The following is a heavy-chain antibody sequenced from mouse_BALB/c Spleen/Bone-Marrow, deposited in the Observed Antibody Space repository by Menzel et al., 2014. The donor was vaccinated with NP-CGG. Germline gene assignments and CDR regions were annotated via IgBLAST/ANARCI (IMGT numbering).Heavy chain of an antibody. CDR3: AREEYGQKVYAMDY. J-gene: IGHJ4*01. CDR1: GFTFXSYA. D-gene: IGHD2-10*02. V-gene: IGHV5-6-5*01. Sequence: EVQLQQSGGGLVKPGGSLKLSCAASGFTFXSYAMSWVRQTPEKRLEWVASISSGGSTYYPDSVKGRFTISRDNARNILYLQMSSLRSEDTAMYYCAREEYGQKVYAMDYWGQGTSVTVSS. CDR2: ISSGGST.